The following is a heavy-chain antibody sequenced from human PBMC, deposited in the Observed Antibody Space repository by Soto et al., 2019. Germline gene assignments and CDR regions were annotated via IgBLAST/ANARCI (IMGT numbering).Heavy chain of an antibody. CDR3: ARAYDTSGYPYFDY. V-gene: IGHV3-33*01. CDR2: IWFDGSDK. J-gene: IGHJ4*02. D-gene: IGHD3-22*01. CDR1: GFTLSRYG. Sequence: GGSLRLSCAASGFTLSRYGMHWVRQSPGKGLEWVAVIWFDGSDKNYADSVKGRFTVSKDNSKNTLYLQMDGLGAEDTAVYYCARAYDTSGYPYFDYWGQGPLVTVSS.